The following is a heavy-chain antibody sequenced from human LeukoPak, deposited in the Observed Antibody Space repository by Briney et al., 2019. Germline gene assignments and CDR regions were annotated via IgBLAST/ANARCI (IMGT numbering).Heavy chain of an antibody. CDR3: ARVNKALPVYYFDY. V-gene: IGHV1-18*01. CDR2: ISAYNGNT. J-gene: IGHJ4*02. CDR1: GYTFTSYG. D-gene: IGHD2/OR15-2a*01. Sequence: GASVKVSCKASGYTFTSYGISWVRQAPGQGLEWMGWISAYNGNTNYAQKLQGRVTMTTDTSTSTAYMELRSLRSDDTAVYYCARVNKALPVYYFDYWGQGTLVTVSS.